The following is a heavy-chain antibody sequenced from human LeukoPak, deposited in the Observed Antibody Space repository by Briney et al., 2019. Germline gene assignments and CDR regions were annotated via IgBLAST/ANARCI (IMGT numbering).Heavy chain of an antibody. CDR1: GYTFTGYY. Sequence: ASVKVSCKASGYTFTGYYMHWVRQAPGQGLEWMGRLNPNSGGTNYAQKFQGRVTMTRDTSISTAYMELSRLRSDDTALYYCARAFYYDSSSHFDYWGQGTLVTVSS. J-gene: IGHJ4*02. CDR3: ARAFYYDSSSHFDY. V-gene: IGHV1-2*06. D-gene: IGHD3-22*01. CDR2: LNPNSGGT.